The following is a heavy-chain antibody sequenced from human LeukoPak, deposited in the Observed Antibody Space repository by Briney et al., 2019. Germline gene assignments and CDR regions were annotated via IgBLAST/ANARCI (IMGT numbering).Heavy chain of an antibody. CDR3: ARSPDATYYYYYMDV. Sequence: SETLSLTCTVSGGSISSGNNYWGWIRQPPGKGLEWIGSIYYNGDTYYNPSLKSRGTISVDTSKNQFSLKLSSVTAADTAVYYCARSPDATYYYYYMDVWGKGTTVTVSS. J-gene: IGHJ6*03. CDR1: GGSISSGNNY. D-gene: IGHD2-15*01. V-gene: IGHV4-39*01. CDR2: IYYNGDT.